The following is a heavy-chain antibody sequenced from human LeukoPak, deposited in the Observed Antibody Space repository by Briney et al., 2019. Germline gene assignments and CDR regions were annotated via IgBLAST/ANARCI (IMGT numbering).Heavy chain of an antibody. CDR3: ARSSRYYYYYYMDV. J-gene: IGHJ6*03. Sequence: GGSLRLSCAVSGITLSNYGMSWVRQAPGRGLEWVAGISDSGGSTNYADSVKGRFTISRDNPKNTLYLQMNSLRAEDTAVYYCARSSRYYYYYYMDVWGKGTTVTVSS. CDR1: GITLSNYG. V-gene: IGHV3-23*01. CDR2: ISDSGGST.